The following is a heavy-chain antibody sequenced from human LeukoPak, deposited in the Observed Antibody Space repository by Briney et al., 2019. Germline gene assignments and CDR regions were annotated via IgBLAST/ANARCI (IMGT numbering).Heavy chain of an antibody. CDR1: GGSISSYY. J-gene: IGHJ3*01. D-gene: IGHD2-21*02. V-gene: IGHV4-59*01. CDR3: ARYARVTAKGFDL. Sequence: SETLSLTCTVSGGSISSYYWSWIRQPPGKRLEWIGYIYYSGNTNYNPSLKSRVTVSVDTSKNQFSLKLSSVTAADTAVYYCARYARVTAKGFDLWGQETMVTVSS. CDR2: IYYSGNT.